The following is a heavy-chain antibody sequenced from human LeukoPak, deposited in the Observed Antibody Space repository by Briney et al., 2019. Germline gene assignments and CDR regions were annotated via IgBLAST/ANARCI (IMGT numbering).Heavy chain of an antibody. CDR1: GYRFTSYW. CDR2: IYPGDSDT. J-gene: IGHJ3*02. CDR3: ARRRGRYSGDAFDI. D-gene: IGHD1-26*01. Sequence: GGSLKISCKGSGYRFTSYWIGWVRHMPGKGLEWMGVIYPGDSDTRYSPSFQGQVTISADKSMSTAYLQWSSLKASDTAMYYCARRRGRYSGDAFDIWGQGTMVTVSS. V-gene: IGHV5-51*01.